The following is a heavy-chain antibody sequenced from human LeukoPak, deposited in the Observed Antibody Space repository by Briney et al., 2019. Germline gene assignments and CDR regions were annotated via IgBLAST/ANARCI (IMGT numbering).Heavy chain of an antibody. CDR1: GFSLDDYA. Sequence: GGSLRLSCAASGFSLDDYAMHWVRQAPGQGLEWVSSISWDGRNMAYAASVKGRFTISRDNAQNSLYLQMYRLKIEDTAFYYCIKDMGFDLLRDAFDLWGQGMLVTVSS. D-gene: IGHD1-26*01. CDR3: IKDMGFDLLRDAFDL. J-gene: IGHJ3*01. V-gene: IGHV3-9*01. CDR2: ISWDGRNM.